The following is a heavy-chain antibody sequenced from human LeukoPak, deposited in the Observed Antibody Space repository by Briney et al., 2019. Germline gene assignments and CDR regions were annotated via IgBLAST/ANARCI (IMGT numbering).Heavy chain of an antibody. J-gene: IGHJ4*02. V-gene: IGHV1-8*01. D-gene: IGHD2-15*01. Sequence: ASVKVSCKASGYTFTSYDINWARQATGQGLEWMGWMNPNSGNTGYAQKFQGRVTMTRNTSISTAYMELSSLRSEDTAVYYCARVDRYCSGGSCEDWGQGTLVTVSS. CDR1: GYTFTSYD. CDR3: ARVDRYCSGGSCED. CDR2: MNPNSGNT.